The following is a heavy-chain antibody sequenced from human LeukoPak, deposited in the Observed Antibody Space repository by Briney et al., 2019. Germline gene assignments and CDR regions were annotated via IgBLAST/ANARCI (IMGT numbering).Heavy chain of an antibody. D-gene: IGHD4-11*01. J-gene: IGHJ4*02. Sequence: GGSLRLSCAASGFTFSDYYMSWIRQAPGKGLEWVSYIGSSGSTIYYADSVKGRFTISRDNAKNSLYLQMNSLRAEDTAFYYCARDGDYTYLDYWGQGTLVTVSS. CDR2: IGSSGSTI. CDR3: ARDGDYTYLDY. V-gene: IGHV3-11*01. CDR1: GFTFSDYY.